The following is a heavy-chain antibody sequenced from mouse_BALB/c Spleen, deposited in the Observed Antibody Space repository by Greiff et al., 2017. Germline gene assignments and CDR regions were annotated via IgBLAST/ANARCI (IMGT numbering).Heavy chain of an antibody. J-gene: IGHJ3*01. CDR2: IDPDNGDT. CDR3: NARGRGFAY. Sequence: VQLQQSGAELVRSGASVKLSCTASGFNIKDYYMHWVKQRPEQGLEWIGWIDPDNGDTEYAPKFQGKATMTADTSSNTAYLQLSSLTSEDTAVYYCNARGRGFAYWGQGTLVTVSA. CDR1: GFNIKDYY. V-gene: IGHV14-4*02.